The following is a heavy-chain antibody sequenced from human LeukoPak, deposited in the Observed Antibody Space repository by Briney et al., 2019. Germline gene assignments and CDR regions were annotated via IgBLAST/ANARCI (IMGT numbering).Heavy chain of an antibody. CDR3: APILVGATRVY. D-gene: IGHD1-26*01. V-gene: IGHV4-39*01. CDR1: GGSISSSSYS. CDR2: IYYSGST. J-gene: IGHJ4*02. Sequence: SETLSLTCTVSGGSISSSSYSWGWIRQPPGKGLEWIGSIYYSGSTYYNPSLKSRVIISVDTSKNQFSLKLSSVTAADTAVYYCAPILVGATRVYWGQGTLVTVSS.